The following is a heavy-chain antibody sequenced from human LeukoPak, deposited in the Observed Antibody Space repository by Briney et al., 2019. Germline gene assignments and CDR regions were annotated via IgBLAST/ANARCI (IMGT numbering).Heavy chain of an antibody. CDR1: GYSINSGYH. CDR2: IYHSGST. V-gene: IGHV4-38-2*01. D-gene: IGHD1-26*01. CDR3: ARHEYSGSYYGLSWFDP. Sequence: KPSETLSLTCAVSGYSINSGYHLGWIRQPPGNGLEWIGNIYHSGSTYYNPSLKSRVTISVDTSKNQLCLKLSSLAAADTAVYYCARHEYSGSYYGLSWFDPWGQGTLVTVSS. J-gene: IGHJ5*02.